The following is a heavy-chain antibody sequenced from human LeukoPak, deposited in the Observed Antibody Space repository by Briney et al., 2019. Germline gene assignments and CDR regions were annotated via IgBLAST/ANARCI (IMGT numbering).Heavy chain of an antibody. D-gene: IGHD1-7*01. CDR2: IKQDGSEK. V-gene: IGHV3-7*01. J-gene: IGHJ6*02. Sequence: GGSLRVSCAASGFTFSSYWMSWVRQAPGKGLEWVANIKQDGSEKYHVDSVKGRFTISRDNAKNSLYLQMNSLRAEDTAVYFCARESLVSGTTRGNYYYYGMDVWGRGTTVTVSS. CDR3: ARESLVSGTTRGNYYYYGMDV. CDR1: GFTFSSYW.